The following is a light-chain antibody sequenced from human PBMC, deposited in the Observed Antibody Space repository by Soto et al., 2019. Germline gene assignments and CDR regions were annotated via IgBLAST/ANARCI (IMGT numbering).Light chain of an antibody. Sequence: DIQMTQSPSTLSASVGDRVNITCRASQSISSWLAWYQQKAGEAPKLLMYKASTLDSGVPSRFSGSGSGTEFTLTISSLQPEDCATYYCQQYNNYAFTFGPGTKVDFK. CDR3: QQYNNYAFT. CDR2: KAS. J-gene: IGKJ3*01. CDR1: QSISSW. V-gene: IGKV1-5*03.